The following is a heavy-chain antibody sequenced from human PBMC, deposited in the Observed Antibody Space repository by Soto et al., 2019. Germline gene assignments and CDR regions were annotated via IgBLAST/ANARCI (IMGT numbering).Heavy chain of an antibody. Sequence: EVQLVESGGGLVQPGGSLRLSCAASGFSLSSHSVNWVRQAPGKGLEWVSYISSGGSETFYTDSVNGRFTISRDDAKNSLYLQMNSLRVEDTAVYYCTRGLLVGTDAWGQGTLVTVSS. CDR2: ISSGGSET. V-gene: IGHV3-48*01. D-gene: IGHD1-26*01. CDR3: TRGLLVGTDA. CDR1: GFSLSSHS. J-gene: IGHJ5*02.